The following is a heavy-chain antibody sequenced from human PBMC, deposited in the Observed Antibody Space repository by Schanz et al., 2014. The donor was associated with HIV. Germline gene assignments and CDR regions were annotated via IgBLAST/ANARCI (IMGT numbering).Heavy chain of an antibody. CDR2: ISGSGVST. J-gene: IGHJ4*02. CDR3: ARGFQGFDY. D-gene: IGHD3-10*01. CDR1: GFTFSNYG. Sequence: VKLVESGGGVVQPRRSLRLSCAASGFTFSNYGMHWVRQAPGKGLEWVSSISGSGVSTFYAGSVKGRFAISRDNSKNTLYLQMNSLRAEDTSVYYCARGFQGFDYWGQGTLVTVSS. V-gene: IGHV3-23*04.